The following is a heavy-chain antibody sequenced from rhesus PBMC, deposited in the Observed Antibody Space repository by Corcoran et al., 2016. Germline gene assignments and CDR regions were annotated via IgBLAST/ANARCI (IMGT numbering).Heavy chain of an antibody. CDR3: ARGGAFWTGYSLFDY. J-gene: IGHJ4*01. V-gene: IGHV4-106*01. CDR1: GGSLSDDYY. Sequence: QLQLQESGPGLVKPSETLSLTCAVSGGSLSDDYYWSWIRQPPGKGLEWIGFIYGSGGGTNYNPSLKNRVTISIDTSKNQFSVKLSSVTAADTAVYYCARGGAFWTGYSLFDYWGQGVLVTVSS. CDR2: IYGSGGGT. D-gene: IGHD3-3*01.